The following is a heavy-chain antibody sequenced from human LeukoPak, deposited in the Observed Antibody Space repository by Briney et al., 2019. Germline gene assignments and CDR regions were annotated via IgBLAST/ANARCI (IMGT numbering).Heavy chain of an antibody. CDR3: ASFNFGSGSHDH. Sequence: GGSLRLSCAASGLSFSTYWMSWVRQAQGKGLEWVANIKRDGSETYYVDSVKGRFTISRDNAKKSLYLQMNSLRAEDTAVFYCASFNFGSGSHDHWGQGTLVTVSS. CDR2: IKRDGSET. CDR1: GLSFSTYW. V-gene: IGHV3-7*02. D-gene: IGHD3-10*01. J-gene: IGHJ4*02.